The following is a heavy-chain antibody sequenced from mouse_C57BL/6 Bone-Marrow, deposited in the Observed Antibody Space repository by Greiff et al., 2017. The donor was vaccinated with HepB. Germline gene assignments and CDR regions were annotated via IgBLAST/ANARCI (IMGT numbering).Heavy chain of an antibody. Sequence: EVHLVESGGDLVKPGGSLKLSCAASGFTFSSYGMSWVRQTPDKRLEWVATISSGGSYTYYPDSVKGRFTISRDNAKNTLYLQMSSLKSEDKAMYYCARQYYYGSSIYYAMDYWGQGTSVTVSS. V-gene: IGHV5-6*01. D-gene: IGHD1-1*01. CDR2: ISSGGSYT. J-gene: IGHJ4*01. CDR1: GFTFSSYG. CDR3: ARQYYYGSSIYYAMDY.